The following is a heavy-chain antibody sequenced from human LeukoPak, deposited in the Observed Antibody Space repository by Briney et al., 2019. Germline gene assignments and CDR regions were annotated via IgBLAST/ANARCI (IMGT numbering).Heavy chain of an antibody. V-gene: IGHV3-33*01. CDR2: IWYDGSNK. CDR1: GFXFSSYG. J-gene: IGHJ4*02. CDR3: ARDLKYYDSSGFDY. D-gene: IGHD3-22*01. Sequence: GGSLRLSCGASGFXFSSYGMHWVRQAPGKGLEWVAVIWYDGSNKYYADSVKGRFTISRDNAKNSLTLQMNSLRAEDTAVYYCARDLKYYDSSGFDYWGQGTLVTVSS.